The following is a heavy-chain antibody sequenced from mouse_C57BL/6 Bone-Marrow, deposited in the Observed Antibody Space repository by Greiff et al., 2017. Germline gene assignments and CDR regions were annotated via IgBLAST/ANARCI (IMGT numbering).Heavy chain of an antibody. CDR2: IYPGSGNT. D-gene: IGHD2-5*01. Sequence: QVQLQQSGPELVKPGASVKISCKASGYSFTSYYIHWVKQRPGQGLEWIGWIYPGSGNTKYNEKFKGKATLTADTSSSTAYMQLSSLTSEDSAVYYCARKGNTGYSNYVGWYFDVWGTGTTVTVSS. V-gene: IGHV1-66*01. CDR1: GYSFTSYY. CDR3: ARKGNTGYSNYVGWYFDV. J-gene: IGHJ1*03.